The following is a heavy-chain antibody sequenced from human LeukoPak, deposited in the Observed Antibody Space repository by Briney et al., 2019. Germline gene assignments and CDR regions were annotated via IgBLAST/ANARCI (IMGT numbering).Heavy chain of an antibody. V-gene: IGHV4-38-2*02. CDR1: GYSINNGYY. CDR2: IYHSGST. CDR3: ARDSFYYDSSGYRPLDY. D-gene: IGHD3-22*01. Sequence: PSETLSLTCTVSGYSINNGYYWGWIRQPPGKGLEWIGSIYHSGSTYYNPSLRSRVTISVDTSKNQFSLKLSSVTAADTAVYYCARDSFYYDSSGYRPLDYWGQGTLVTVSS. J-gene: IGHJ4*02.